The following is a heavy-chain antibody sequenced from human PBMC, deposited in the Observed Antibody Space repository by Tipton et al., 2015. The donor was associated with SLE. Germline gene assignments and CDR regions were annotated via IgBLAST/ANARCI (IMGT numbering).Heavy chain of an antibody. Sequence: GSLRLSCVASGFTVSDNYMSWVRQAPGKGLEWVSLLSTGGTTYYTNSVKGRFSISRDKARNSLYLQMNSLRPEDTAFYYCAKDILRSGPNDFWSGFAFDSWGQGTVVTVSS. CDR1: GFTVSDNY. D-gene: IGHD3-3*01. CDR3: AKDILRSGPNDFWSGFAFDS. CDR2: LSTGGTT. V-gene: IGHV3-53*05. J-gene: IGHJ3*01.